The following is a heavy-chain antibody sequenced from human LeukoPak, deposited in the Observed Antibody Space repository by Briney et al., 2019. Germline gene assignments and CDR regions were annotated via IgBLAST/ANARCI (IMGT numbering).Heavy chain of an antibody. J-gene: IGHJ6*03. Sequence: TLSLTCTVSGGSISSGSYYWSWIRQSAGKGLEWIGRIYTSGNTNYNPSLKSRVTISVDTPKNQFSLKLSSVTAADTAVYYCARYWGSSYYYYYMDVWGKGTTVTVSS. D-gene: IGHD6-6*01. CDR3: ARYWGSSYYYYYMDV. CDR1: GGSISSGSYY. CDR2: IYTSGNT. V-gene: IGHV4-61*02.